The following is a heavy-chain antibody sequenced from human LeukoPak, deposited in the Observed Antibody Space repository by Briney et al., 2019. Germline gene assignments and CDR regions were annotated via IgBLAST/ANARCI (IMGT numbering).Heavy chain of an antibody. V-gene: IGHV4-34*01. D-gene: IGHD3-16*01. J-gene: IGHJ4*02. CDR3: ARGPHTDMITFGDSWIDY. CDR1: GGSFSGYY. Sequence: SETLSLTCAVYGGSFSGYYWSWIRQPPGKGLEWIGSIYYSGSTNYNPSLKSRVTISVDTSKNQFSLKLSSVTAADTAVYYCARGPHTDMITFGDSWIDYWGQGTLVTVSS. CDR2: IYYSGST.